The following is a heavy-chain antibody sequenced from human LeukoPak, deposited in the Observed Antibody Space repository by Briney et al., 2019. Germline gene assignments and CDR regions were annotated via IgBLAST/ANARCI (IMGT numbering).Heavy chain of an antibody. Sequence: ASVKVSCKASGYTFTNYGISWVRQAPGQGLEWMGWISGYSGNTNYAQSLQGRVTMTTDTSSSTAYMELRSLRSDDTAVYYCARDAEYRSGWFDYWGQGTLVTVSS. D-gene: IGHD6-19*01. V-gene: IGHV1-18*01. CDR1: GYTFTNYG. CDR2: ISGYSGNT. CDR3: ARDAEYRSGWFDY. J-gene: IGHJ4*02.